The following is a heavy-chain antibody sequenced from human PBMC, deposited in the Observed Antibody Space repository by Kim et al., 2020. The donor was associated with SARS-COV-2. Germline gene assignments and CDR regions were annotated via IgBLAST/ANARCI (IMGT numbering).Heavy chain of an antibody. Sequence: DSVKGRFNISRDNSKTTLYLQMNSLRAEDTAMYYCARVAATEYYYYGMDVWGQGTTVTVSS. V-gene: IGHV3-30*06. D-gene: IGHD2-15*01. CDR3: ARVAATEYYYYGMDV. J-gene: IGHJ6*02.